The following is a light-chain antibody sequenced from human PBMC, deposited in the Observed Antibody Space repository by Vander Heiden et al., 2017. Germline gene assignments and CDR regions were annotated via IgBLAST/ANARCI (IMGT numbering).Light chain of an antibody. V-gene: IGKV1-8*01. CDR2: AAS. CDR3: QQYYSYPPLT. Sequence: AIRMTQSPSSLSASTGDRVTITCRASQGISSYLAWYQQKPGKAPKLLIYAASTLQSGVPSRFSGSGSGTDFTLTISCLQSEDFATYYCQQYYSYPPLTFGVGTKVEIK. CDR1: QGISSY. J-gene: IGKJ4*01.